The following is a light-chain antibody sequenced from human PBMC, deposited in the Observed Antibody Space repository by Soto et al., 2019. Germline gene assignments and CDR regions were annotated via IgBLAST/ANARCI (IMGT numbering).Light chain of an antibody. CDR3: QKYNSAPLT. J-gene: IGKJ4*01. Sequence: DIQMTQSPSSLSASVGDRVAITCRASQSINSNLNWYQQKPGKAPKLLMYGTSSLESGVPSRFSGSGSGTDFTLTISSLQPEDVATYYCQKYNSAPLTFGGGTKVDIK. CDR2: GTS. CDR1: QSINSN. V-gene: IGKV1-39*01.